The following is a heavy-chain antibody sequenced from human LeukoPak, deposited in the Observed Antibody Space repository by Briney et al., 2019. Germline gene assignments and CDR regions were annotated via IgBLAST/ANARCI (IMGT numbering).Heavy chain of an antibody. CDR2: VSGKSDYT. J-gene: IGHJ5*02. CDR1: GFTFSSYG. CDR3: AIVDYQLLVGWFDP. D-gene: IGHD1-26*01. Sequence: GGSLRLSCAASGFTFSSYGMSWVRQAPGEGREGGLCVSGKSDYTSYADSVKGRFTIAIDNTKNSIYLQMNSLRSEDTAVYFCAIVDYQLLVGWFDPWGEGILVTVSS. V-gene: IGHV3-21*01.